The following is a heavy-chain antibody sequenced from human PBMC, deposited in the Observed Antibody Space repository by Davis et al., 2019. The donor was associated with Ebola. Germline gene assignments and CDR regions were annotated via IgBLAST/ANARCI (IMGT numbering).Heavy chain of an antibody. CDR3: ARHMYYYDSSGYGRGNFDY. CDR1: GGSTSSYY. Sequence: GSLRLSCTVSGGSTSSYYWSWIRQPPGKGLEWLGYIYYSGSTNYNPSLKSRVTISVDTSKNQFSLKLSSVTAADTAVYYCARHMYYYDSSGYGRGNFDYWGQGTLVTVSS. CDR2: IYYSGST. J-gene: IGHJ4*02. V-gene: IGHV4-59*08. D-gene: IGHD3-22*01.